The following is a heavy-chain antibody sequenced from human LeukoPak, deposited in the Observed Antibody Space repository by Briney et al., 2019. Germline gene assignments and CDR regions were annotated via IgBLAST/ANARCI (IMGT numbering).Heavy chain of an antibody. CDR3: ASRPAGSTWYGVFDY. CDR2: VFYPGST. D-gene: IGHD6-13*01. CDR1: GGPIDRHY. Sequence: SESLSLTCTVSGGPIDRHYWSWIRQPPGKGLEWIGYVFYPGSTNYNPSLKSRVTMSLDTSRDQFSLRLTSVTAADTAIYYCASRPAGSTWYGVFDYWSQGTLVTVSS. V-gene: IGHV4-59*11. J-gene: IGHJ4*02.